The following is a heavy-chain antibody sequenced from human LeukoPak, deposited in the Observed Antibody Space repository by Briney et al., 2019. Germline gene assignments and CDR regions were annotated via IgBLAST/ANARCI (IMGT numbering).Heavy chain of an antibody. D-gene: IGHD1-20*01. Sequence: RGALRVSCAASGFTFSSYFMNWVRQAPGGGLECVSYIRGSRNTIYYADSVNGRFTISKDNTKNSLYLQMNRLREEDTAVYYCARDRVTGSSRGSEIDYWGLGTLVTVSS. V-gene: IGHV3-48*02. CDR2: IRGSRNTI. J-gene: IGHJ4*02. CDR3: ARDRVTGSSRGSEIDY. CDR1: GFTFSSYF.